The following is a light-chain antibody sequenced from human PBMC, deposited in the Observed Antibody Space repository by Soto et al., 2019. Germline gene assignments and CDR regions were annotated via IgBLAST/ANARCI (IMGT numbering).Light chain of an antibody. CDR3: QSYDSSLSGYV. J-gene: IGLJ1*01. Sequence: QSVLTQPPSVSGAPGQRVTISCTGSSSIIGAGYDVHWYQQLPGTAPKLLIYANTNRPSGVPGRFSGSKSGTSASLAITGLQAEDEADYYCQSYDSSLSGYVFGTGTKVTVL. V-gene: IGLV1-40*01. CDR1: SSIIGAGYD. CDR2: ANT.